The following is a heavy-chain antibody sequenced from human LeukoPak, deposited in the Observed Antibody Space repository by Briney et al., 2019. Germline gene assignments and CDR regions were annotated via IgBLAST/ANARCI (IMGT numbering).Heavy chain of an antibody. V-gene: IGHV1-2*02. CDR3: ARDYYDSSGYSHFDY. CDR2: INPNSGGT. D-gene: IGHD3-22*01. CDR1: GYTFTGYY. J-gene: IGHJ4*02. Sequence: GASVKVSCKASGYTFTGYYMHWVRQAPGQGLEWMGWINPNSGGTNYAQKFQGRVTMTRDTSISTAYMELSRLRSDDTAVYYCARDYYDSSGYSHFDYWGQGTLVTVSS.